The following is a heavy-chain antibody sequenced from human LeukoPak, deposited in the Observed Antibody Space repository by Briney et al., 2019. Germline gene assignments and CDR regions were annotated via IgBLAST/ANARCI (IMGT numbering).Heavy chain of an antibody. J-gene: IGHJ4*02. D-gene: IGHD1-26*01. V-gene: IGHV4-59*08. CDR3: ARHDSSSGLPYYFDY. CDR1: GGSFSGYY. CDR2: VYYSGDT. Sequence: SETLSLTCSVSGGSFSGYYWHCFRQPPGKGLEWIGYVYYSGDTNYSPSLKSRVTISLDTSKNQFSLILRFVTAADTAAYYCARHDSSSGLPYYFDYWGQGTLVTVSS.